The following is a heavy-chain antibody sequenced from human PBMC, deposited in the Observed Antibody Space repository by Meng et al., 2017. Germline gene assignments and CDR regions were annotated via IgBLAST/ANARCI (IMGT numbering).Heavy chain of an antibody. CDR2: INHSGST. CDR1: GGSFSGYY. V-gene: IGHV4-34*01. J-gene: IGHJ4*02. CDR3: ARGGYYDSSGSIPDY. D-gene: IGHD3-22*01. Sequence: GSLRLSCAVYGGSFSGYYWSWIRQPPGKGLEWIGEINHSGSTNYNPSLKSRVTISVDTSKNQFSLKLSSVTAADTAVYYCARGGYYDSSGSIPDYWGQGTLVTVSS.